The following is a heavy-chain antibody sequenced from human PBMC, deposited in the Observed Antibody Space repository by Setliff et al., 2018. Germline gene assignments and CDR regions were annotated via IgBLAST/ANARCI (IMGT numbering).Heavy chain of an antibody. CDR1: QYTFTAYY. V-gene: IGHV1-2*02. CDR3: ARSPTRATGSHYLGYYYYYMDF. J-gene: IGHJ6*03. Sequence: ASVKVSCKASQYTFTAYYLHWVRQAPGQGLEWMGWINPNNGGTKYAQKFQGRVTMTRDTSISTGYMELSRLRYDDTAVYYCARSPTRATGSHYLGYYYYYMDFWGKGTTVTVSS. D-gene: IGHD1-26*01. CDR2: INPNNGGT.